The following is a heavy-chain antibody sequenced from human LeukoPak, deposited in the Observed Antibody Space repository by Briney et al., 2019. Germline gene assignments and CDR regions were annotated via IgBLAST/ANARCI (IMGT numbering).Heavy chain of an antibody. CDR3: ARDWKELPRDY. V-gene: IGHV1-2*02. CDR2: INPNSGGT. J-gene: IGHJ4*02. D-gene: IGHD1-26*01. Sequence: AASVKVSFKASGYRFTSYDMHWVRQAPGQGLEWMGWINPNSGGTNYAQKFQGRVTMTRDTSISTAYMELSRLRSDDTAVYYCARDWKELPRDYWGQGTLVTVSS. CDR1: GYRFTSYD.